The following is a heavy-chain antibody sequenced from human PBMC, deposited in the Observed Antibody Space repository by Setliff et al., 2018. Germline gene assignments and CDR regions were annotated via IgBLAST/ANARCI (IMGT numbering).Heavy chain of an antibody. CDR1: GYSFTSYA. CDR3: AKLVWLTTWYYMDV. J-gene: IGHJ6*03. D-gene: IGHD5-18*01. CDR2: INTNTGNP. Sequence: ASVKVSCKASGYSFTSYAMNWVRQAPAQGLEWMGWINTNTGNPTYAQGFTGRFVFSLDTSVSTAYLQISSLKAEDTAVYYCAKLVWLTTWYYMDVWGKGTTVTVSS. V-gene: IGHV7-4-1*02.